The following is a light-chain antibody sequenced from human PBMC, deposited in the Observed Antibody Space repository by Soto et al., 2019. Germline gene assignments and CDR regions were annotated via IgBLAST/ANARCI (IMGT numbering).Light chain of an antibody. V-gene: IGKV1-39*01. CDR1: QSISSY. CDR2: GAS. CDR3: QQSYSPVRNI. J-gene: IGKJ2*01. Sequence: DIQMTQSPSSLSASVEDRVTITCRASQSISSYLNWYQQKPGKAPKLLIYGASNLQSGVPSRFSGGGSGTEFTLTISSLQPEDFATYYCQQSYSPVRNIFGQGTKLEI.